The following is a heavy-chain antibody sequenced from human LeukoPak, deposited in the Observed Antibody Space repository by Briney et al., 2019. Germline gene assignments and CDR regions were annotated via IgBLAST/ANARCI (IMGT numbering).Heavy chain of an antibody. CDR3: ARQHDYYSVDV. CDR1: GGSISSGRYH. V-gene: IGHV4-61*02. Sequence: SETLSLTCTVSGGSISSGRYHWSWIRQPAGKGLEWIGRIYTSGSTKYNPSLKSRVTISIDTSKKQFSLKLSSVTAADTAVYYCARQHDYYSVDVWGQGTTVTVSS. CDR2: IYTSGST. J-gene: IGHJ6*02.